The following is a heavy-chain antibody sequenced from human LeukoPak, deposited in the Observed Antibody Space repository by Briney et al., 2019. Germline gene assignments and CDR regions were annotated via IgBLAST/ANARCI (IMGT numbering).Heavy chain of an antibody. CDR2: MRYDGRNK. D-gene: IGHD4-17*01. J-gene: IGHJ4*02. V-gene: IGHV3-30*02. CDR3: AKEIWPTVTTPGHTHFDY. Sequence: GGSLRLSCAASGFTFSTYGMHWVRQAPGKGLEWVAFMRYDGRNKYYADSVKGPFTISRDNSKNTLRLQMNSLRAEDTAVYYCAKEIWPTVTTPGHTHFDYWGQGTLVTVSS. CDR1: GFTFSTYG.